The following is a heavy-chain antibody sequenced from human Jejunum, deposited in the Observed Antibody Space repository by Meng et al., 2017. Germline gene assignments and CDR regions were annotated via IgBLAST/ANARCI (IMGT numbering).Heavy chain of an antibody. CDR2: LYSGGRT. V-gene: IGHV3-53*01. D-gene: IGHD4-11*01. CDR1: GFTVSSTY. Sequence: EVQLVDSGGGLIQPGWSLRLSCAASGFTVSSTYMSWVRQAPGKVLEWVSVLYSGGRTNYADSVKGRFSISRDDSKNTLYLQMDSLRLEDTAMYFCARGNSDYWYFDLWGRGTLVTVSS. J-gene: IGHJ2*01. CDR3: ARGNSDYWYFDL.